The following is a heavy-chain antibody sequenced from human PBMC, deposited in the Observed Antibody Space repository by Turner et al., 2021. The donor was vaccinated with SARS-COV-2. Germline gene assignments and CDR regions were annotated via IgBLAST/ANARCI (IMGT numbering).Heavy chain of an antibody. D-gene: IGHD1-26*01. CDR2: FYKIGSI. V-gene: IGHV4-59*08. CDR1: GGSISSKS. CDR3: ARHQGSASGYDYGMNV. Sequence: QVQLQESGPGLVRPSETLSLTCTVSGGSISSKSWSWIRQSPGRGLEWIGYFYKIGSIDYNPTLRSRVTISVDTSKNQLSLNLISVTAADTAVYYCARHQGSASGYDYGMNVWGQGTAVIVSS. J-gene: IGHJ6*02.